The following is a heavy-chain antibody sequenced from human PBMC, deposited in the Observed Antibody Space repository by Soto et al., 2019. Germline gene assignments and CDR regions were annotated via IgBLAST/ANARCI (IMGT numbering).Heavy chain of an antibody. Sequence: LVESGGGVAQPGRSLRLSCATSGFSFSPSGMHWVRQSPGKGLEWLAIIWNDGTTTYYADSVKGRFTISRDNSKNTLYLQMHSLRDEDTAVYYCARDGSHYDVDYWCQGTLVTVSS. CDR2: IWNDGTTT. J-gene: IGHJ4*02. CDR1: GFSFSPSG. V-gene: IGHV3-33*01. CDR3: ARDGSHYDVDY. D-gene: IGHD4-4*01.